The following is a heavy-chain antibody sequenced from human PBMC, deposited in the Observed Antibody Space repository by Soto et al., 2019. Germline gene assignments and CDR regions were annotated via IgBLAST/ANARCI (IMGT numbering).Heavy chain of an antibody. Sequence: QLQLQESGSGLVKPSQTLSLTCAVSGGSISSGGYSWSWIRQPPGKGLEWIGYIYHSGSTYYNPSLKSRVTISVDRSKNQFSLKLSSVTAADTAVYYCAREGGATRTSTRRVRRDAFDIWGQGTMVTVSS. CDR3: AREGGATRTSTRRVRRDAFDI. V-gene: IGHV4-30-2*01. CDR2: IYHSGST. CDR1: GGSISSGGYS. J-gene: IGHJ3*02. D-gene: IGHD1-26*01.